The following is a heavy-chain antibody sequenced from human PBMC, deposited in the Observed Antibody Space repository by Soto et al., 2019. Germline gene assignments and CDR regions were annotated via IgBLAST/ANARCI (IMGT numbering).Heavy chain of an antibody. CDR3: AALDSVRVRSPGY. D-gene: IGHD5-18*01. V-gene: IGHV3-33*01. J-gene: IGHJ4*02. CDR1: GFPFTKFG. CDR2: IWYDGSHQ. Sequence: GGSLRLSCAASGFPFTKFGMHWVRQSPGKGLEWVAIIWYDGSHQYYADSVKGRFTISRDNSKNSIYLQMNSLRAEDTAVYYCAALDSVRVRSPGYWGQGTLVTVSS.